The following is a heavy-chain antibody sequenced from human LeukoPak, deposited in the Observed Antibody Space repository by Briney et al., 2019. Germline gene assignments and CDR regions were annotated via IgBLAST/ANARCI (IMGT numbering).Heavy chain of an antibody. CDR1: GYTFTSYD. J-gene: IGHJ5*02. CDR3: ARDWGWNWFDP. CDR2: MNPNSGNT. V-gene: IGHV1-8*01. Sequence: ASVRVSCMASGYTFTSYDINWVPQTPGPGLEWMRWMNPNSGNTGYAQKFQGRVTMTRNTSISTAYMELSSLRSEDTAVYYCARDWGWNWFDPWGQGTLVTVSS. D-gene: IGHD7-27*01.